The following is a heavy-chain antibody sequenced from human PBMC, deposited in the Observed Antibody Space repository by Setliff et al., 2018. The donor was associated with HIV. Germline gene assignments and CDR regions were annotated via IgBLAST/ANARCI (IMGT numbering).Heavy chain of an antibody. CDR2: IRYDGSNK. J-gene: IGHJ4*02. D-gene: IGHD1-26*01. CDR1: GFTFSSYG. CDR3: AKEAVSGTYFGSGFDY. Sequence: PGGSLRLSCAASGFTFSSYGMHWVRQAPGKGLEWVAFIRYDGSNKYYADSVKGRFTISRDNAKNSLYLQMNSLTTEDTALYYCAKEAVSGTYFGSGFDYWGQGTLVTVSS. V-gene: IGHV3-30*02.